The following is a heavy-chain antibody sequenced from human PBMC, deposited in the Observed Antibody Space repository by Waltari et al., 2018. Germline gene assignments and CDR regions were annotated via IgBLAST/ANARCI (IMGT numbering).Heavy chain of an antibody. CDR2: ISGSGGST. CDR1: GFTFSSYA. Sequence: EVQLVESGGGLVQPGGSLRLSCAASGFTFSSYAMRWVRQAPGKGVEWVSAISGSGGSTYYADSVKGRFTISRDNSKNTLYLQMNSLRAEDTAVYYCAKGMVRRWEDYYGMDVWGQGTTVTVSS. D-gene: IGHD3-10*01. J-gene: IGHJ6*02. CDR3: AKGMVRRWEDYYGMDV. V-gene: IGHV3-23*04.